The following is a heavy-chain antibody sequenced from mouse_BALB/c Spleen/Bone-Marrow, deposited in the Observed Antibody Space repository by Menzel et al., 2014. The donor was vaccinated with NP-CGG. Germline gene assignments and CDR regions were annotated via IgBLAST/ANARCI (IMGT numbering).Heavy chain of an antibody. CDR1: GYTFTSYY. CDR3: AREGPFYRYDGYFDY. V-gene: IGHV1S56*01. Sequence: QVQLQQSGPDLVQPKASVRISCKASGYTFTSYYIHWVKQRPGQGLEWIGWIYPGNVNTKYNAKFKDKATLTADKSSSTAYMELNSLTSEDSAVYFCAREGPFYRYDGYFDYWGQGSALTVSS. CDR2: IYPGNVNT. D-gene: IGHD2-14*01. J-gene: IGHJ2*01.